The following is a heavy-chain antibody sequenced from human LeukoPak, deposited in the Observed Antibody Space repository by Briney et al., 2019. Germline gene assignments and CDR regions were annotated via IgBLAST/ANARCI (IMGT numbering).Heavy chain of an antibody. CDR3: ARGRYSSGWFDY. D-gene: IGHD6-19*01. CDR1: LYTFTSYD. V-gene: IGHV1-8*01. CDR2: MNHNSGNT. J-gene: IGHJ4*02. Sequence: GAAVKVSCKASLYTFTSYDINWVRQATGQGLEWMEWMNHNSGNTGNAQKYQGRDTMTRNTSISTAYMELSSLRSEDTAVYYCARGRYSSGWFDYWGQGTLVTVSS.